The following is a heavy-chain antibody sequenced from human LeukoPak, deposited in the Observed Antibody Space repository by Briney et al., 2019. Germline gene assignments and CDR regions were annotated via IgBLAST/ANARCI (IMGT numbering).Heavy chain of an antibody. CDR3: AKVGTTSWYLDY. J-gene: IGHJ4*02. D-gene: IGHD2-2*01. V-gene: IGHV3-7*01. CDR1: GFTFSSYW. CDR2: IKQDGSEK. Sequence: GGSLRLSCAASGFTFSSYWMSWVRQAPGKGLEWVANIKQDGSEKFYVDSVKGRFTISRDNAKNSLYLQMNSLRAEDTAVYYCAKVGTTSWYLDYWGQGTLVTVSS.